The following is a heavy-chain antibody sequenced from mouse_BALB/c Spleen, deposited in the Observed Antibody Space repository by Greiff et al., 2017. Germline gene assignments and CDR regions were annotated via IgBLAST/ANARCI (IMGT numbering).Heavy chain of an antibody. CDR3: ARDDYGPYYFDY. J-gene: IGHJ2*01. CDR1: GFTFSSYT. Sequence: EVQGVESGGGLVQPGGSLKLSCAASGFTFSSYTMSWVRQTPEKRLEWVAYISNGGGSTYYPDTVKGRFTISRDNAKNTLYLQMSSLKSEDTAMYYCARDDYGPYYFDYWGQGTTLTVSS. V-gene: IGHV5-12-2*01. CDR2: ISNGGGST. D-gene: IGHD1-2*01.